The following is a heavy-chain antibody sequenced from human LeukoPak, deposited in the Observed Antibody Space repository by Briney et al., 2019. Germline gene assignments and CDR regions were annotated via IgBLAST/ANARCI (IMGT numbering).Heavy chain of an antibody. CDR1: GGSFSGYY. Sequence: PSETLSLTCAVYGGSFSGYYWSWIRQPPGKGLEWIGEINHSGSTNYNPSLKSRVTISVDTSKNRFSLKLSSVIAADTAVYYCARGAKGYYYGSGSPRYYFDYWGQGTLVTVSS. V-gene: IGHV4-34*01. CDR3: ARGAKGYYYGSGSPRYYFDY. J-gene: IGHJ4*02. D-gene: IGHD3-10*01. CDR2: INHSGST.